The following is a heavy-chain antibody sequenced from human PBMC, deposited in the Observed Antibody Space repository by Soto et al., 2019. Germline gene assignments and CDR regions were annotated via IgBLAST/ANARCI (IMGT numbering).Heavy chain of an antibody. D-gene: IGHD3-3*01. CDR3: ARAEYYDFWSGYLSPLDV. J-gene: IGHJ6*04. CDR1: GFTFSDYY. CDR2: ISSSGSTI. V-gene: IGHV3-11*01. Sequence: PGGSLRLPYAASGFTFSDYYMILIRQAPGKGLEWVSYISSSGSTIYYADSVKGRFTISRDNAKNSLYLQMNSLRAEDTAVYYCARAEYYDFWSGYLSPLDVWGKGTTVTVSS.